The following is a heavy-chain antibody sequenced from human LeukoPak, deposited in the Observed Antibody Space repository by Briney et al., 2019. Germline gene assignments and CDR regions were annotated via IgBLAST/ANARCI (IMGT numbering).Heavy chain of an antibody. CDR1: GFTFHDYA. V-gene: IGHV3-9*01. CDR3: TKSDRSSTSCHTSDY. J-gene: IGHJ4*02. CDR2: TSWNGGVI. Sequence: GGSLRLSCAASGFTFHDYAMHWVRQGPEKGLEWVSGTSWNGGVIGYADSVMGRFTVSRDNAKNSLFLQMNSLRPEDTALYYCTKSDRSSTSCHTSDYWGQGTLVTVSS. D-gene: IGHD2-2*02.